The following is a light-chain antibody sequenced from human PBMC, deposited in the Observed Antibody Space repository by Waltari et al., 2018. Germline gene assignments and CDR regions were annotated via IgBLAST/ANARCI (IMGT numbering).Light chain of an antibody. J-gene: IGKJ1*01. V-gene: IGKV3-20*01. CDR2: GES. CDR3: QQYGSSPWT. Sequence: EIVLTQSPGTLSLSPGERATLSCRASQSVSSSSLAWDQQKPGRAPRVRIHGESTRATGIPDRFSGSGSVTDFTLTISRLEPEDFAVYYCQQYGSSPWTFGQGTKVEIK. CDR1: QSVSSSS.